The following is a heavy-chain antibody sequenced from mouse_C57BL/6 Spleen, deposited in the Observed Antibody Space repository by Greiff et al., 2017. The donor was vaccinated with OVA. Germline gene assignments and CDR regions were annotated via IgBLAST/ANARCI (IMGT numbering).Heavy chain of an antibody. CDR3: ARESSLAY. Sequence: QVHVKQPGAELVKPGASVKLSCTASGYSFTSYWMHWVKQRPGQGLEWIGMIHPNSGSTNYNEKFKSKATLTVDTSSSTAYMQLSSLTSEDAAVYYCARESSLAYWGQGTLVTVSA. CDR1: GYSFTSYW. J-gene: IGHJ3*01. D-gene: IGHD1-1*01. V-gene: IGHV1-64*01. CDR2: IHPNSGST.